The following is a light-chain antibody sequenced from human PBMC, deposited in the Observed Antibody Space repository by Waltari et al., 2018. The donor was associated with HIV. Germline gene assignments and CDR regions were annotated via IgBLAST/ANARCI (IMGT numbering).Light chain of an antibody. Sequence: QSVLTQPPSVSGAPGQTVTISCDGSSSNIGAGHDVHWYKQVPGTSPKLVIYSNIHRPSGVPDRFSASKSGTSASLAITGLQAEDEAHYYCQSHDRSLSGPWVFGGGTKLTVL. CDR2: SNI. CDR1: SSNIGAGHD. V-gene: IGLV1-40*01. J-gene: IGLJ3*02. CDR3: QSHDRSLSGPWV.